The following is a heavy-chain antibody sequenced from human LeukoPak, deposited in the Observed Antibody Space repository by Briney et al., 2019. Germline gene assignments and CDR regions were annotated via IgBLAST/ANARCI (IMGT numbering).Heavy chain of an antibody. V-gene: IGHV3-11*01. CDR1: VFTFSHYY. CDR2: ITNSGTSI. J-gene: IGHJ1*01. CDR3: ARDGHYDILTGYFQD. D-gene: IGHD3-9*01. Sequence: GVSLRLSCAASVFTFSHYYMSWIRQAPGKGLEWVSYITNSGTSIYYADSVKGRFTISRDNAKNSLYLQMNSLRAEDTAVYYCARDGHYDILTGYFQDWGQGTLVTVAS.